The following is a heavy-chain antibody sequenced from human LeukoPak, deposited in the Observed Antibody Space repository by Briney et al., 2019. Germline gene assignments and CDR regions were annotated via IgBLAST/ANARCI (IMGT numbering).Heavy chain of an antibody. CDR2: ISGSGGGT. J-gene: IGHJ4*02. CDR3: AKDHGRYRNNYFDC. V-gene: IGHV3-23*01. D-gene: IGHD1-26*01. Sequence: RGSLRLSCAPSGFTSSSYAMSWVRQAPEKGLEWVGTISGSGGGTYYADPVRGRFTISRDDSENTLYLQMNSLRAEDTAVYYCAKDHGRYRNNYFDCWGEGSLVTVSS. CDR1: GFTSSSYA.